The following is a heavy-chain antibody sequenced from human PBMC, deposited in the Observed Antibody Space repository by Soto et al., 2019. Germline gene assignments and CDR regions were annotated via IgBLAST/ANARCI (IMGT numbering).Heavy chain of an antibody. CDR1: GDTFSNFNNYT. D-gene: IGHD5-12*01. Sequence: QVQLVQSGAEVKKPGSSVRVSCKASGDTFSNFNNYTISWVRQGHGQGLEWMGGIIPLFNTPTYAQKFQARVTISADKTTNTTYMELTSLTSEDAAVYYCAALTTLQISGYGTRRYSGMDVWGQGTTVAVPS. J-gene: IGHJ6*01. CDR2: IIPLFNTP. CDR3: AALTTLQISGYGTRRYSGMDV. V-gene: IGHV1-69*06.